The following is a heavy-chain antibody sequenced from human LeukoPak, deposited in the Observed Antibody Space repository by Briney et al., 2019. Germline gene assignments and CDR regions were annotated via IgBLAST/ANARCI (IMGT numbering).Heavy chain of an antibody. CDR1: GYTFTSYD. CDR2: MNPNSGNT. D-gene: IGHD3-16*02. CDR3: ARGRSYDYVWGSYLKHDC. V-gene: IGHV1-8*01. Sequence: ASVKVSCKASGYTFTSYDINWVRQATGQGLEWMGWMNPNSGNTGYAQKFQGRVTMTRNTSISTAYMELSSLRSEDTAVYYCARGRSYDYVWGSYLKHDCWGQGTLVTVSS. J-gene: IGHJ4*02.